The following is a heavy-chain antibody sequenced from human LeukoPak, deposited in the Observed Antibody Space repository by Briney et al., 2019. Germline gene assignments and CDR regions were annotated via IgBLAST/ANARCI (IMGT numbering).Heavy chain of an antibody. J-gene: IGHJ4*02. D-gene: IGHD1-26*01. CDR1: GGSISSGGYY. CDR3: ARPSGSYFGGIDY. V-gene: IGHV4-31*03. CDR2: IYYSGST. Sequence: SETLSLTCTVSGGSISSGGYYWSWIRQHPGKGLEWIGYIYYSGSTYYNPSLKSRVTISVDTSKNQFSLKLSSVTAADTAVYYCARPSGSYFGGIDYWGQGTLVTVSS.